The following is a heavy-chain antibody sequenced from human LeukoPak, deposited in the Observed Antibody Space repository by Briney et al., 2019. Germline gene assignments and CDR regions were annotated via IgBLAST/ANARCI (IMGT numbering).Heavy chain of an antibody. Sequence: PGGSLRLSCAASGFTFSDFYMSWIRQAPGMGLEWISYIGTRSNPIYYADSVKGRFTISRDNSKNTLFLQMNSLRAEDTAVYYCAKGSRGSYDYWGQGTLVTVSS. CDR2: IGTRSNPI. V-gene: IGHV3-11*01. J-gene: IGHJ4*02. CDR3: AKGSRGSYDY. D-gene: IGHD1-26*01. CDR1: GFTFSDFY.